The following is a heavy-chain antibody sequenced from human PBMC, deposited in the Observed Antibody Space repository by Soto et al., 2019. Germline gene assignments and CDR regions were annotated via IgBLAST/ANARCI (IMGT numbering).Heavy chain of an antibody. CDR2: INHSGST. CDR3: ARGHYDSSGYYLDY. CDR1: GGSFSGYY. Sequence: SETLSLTCAVYGGSFSGYYWSWIRQPPGKGLEWIGEINHSGSTNYNPSLKSRVTISVDTSKNQFSLKLSSVTAADTAVYYCARGHYDSSGYYLDYWGQGTLVTVSS. V-gene: IGHV4-34*01. J-gene: IGHJ4*02. D-gene: IGHD3-22*01.